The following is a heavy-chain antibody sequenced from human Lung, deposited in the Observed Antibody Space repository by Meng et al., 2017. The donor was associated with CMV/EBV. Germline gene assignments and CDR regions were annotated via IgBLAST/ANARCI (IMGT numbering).Heavy chain of an antibody. D-gene: IGHD2-2*01. CDR2: VRRRTFGGTA. CDR1: GFTFAGYA. J-gene: IGHJ6*02. Sequence: SCTASGFTFAGYAVTWVRQAPGMRLEWVGFVRRRTFGGTAKYALSVEGRFVISRDDSKTYPYLRMNSRKTKETAVYYWTRHHHESIVPAISYYGTDVXGQGXTVTVSS. CDR3: TRHHHESIVPAISYYGTDV. V-gene: IGHV3-49*04.